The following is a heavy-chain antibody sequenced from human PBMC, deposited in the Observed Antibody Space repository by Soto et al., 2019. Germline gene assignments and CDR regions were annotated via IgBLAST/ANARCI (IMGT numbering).Heavy chain of an antibody. V-gene: IGHV3-23*01. CDR1: GFTFSTYA. Sequence: VQLLESGGGLVQPGGSLRLSCAASGFTFSTYAMSWVRQAPGKGLEWVSAISGSGDSTFYADSVKGRFTISRDNSKNTLYLQMTTLRADDTALYHCAKDHWGSYSGQGTLVTVSS. CDR3: AKDHWGSY. J-gene: IGHJ4*02. CDR2: ISGSGDST. D-gene: IGHD3-16*01.